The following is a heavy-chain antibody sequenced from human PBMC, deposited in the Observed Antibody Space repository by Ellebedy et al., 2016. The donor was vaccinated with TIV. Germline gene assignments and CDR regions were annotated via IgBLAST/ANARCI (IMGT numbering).Heavy chain of an antibody. D-gene: IGHD3-9*01. CDR1: GFTFSTYA. V-gene: IGHV3-30*18. CDR2: ITYDGSNK. Sequence: GGSLRLXCAASGFTFSTYAMHWVRQAPGKGLEWVTVITYDGSNKYSAGSVKGRFTISRDNSKSTLYLQMNSLRAEDTAVYYCAKVVKGPKNYNILTGYYGAFDIWGQGTMVTVSS. J-gene: IGHJ3*02. CDR3: AKVVKGPKNYNILTGYYGAFDI.